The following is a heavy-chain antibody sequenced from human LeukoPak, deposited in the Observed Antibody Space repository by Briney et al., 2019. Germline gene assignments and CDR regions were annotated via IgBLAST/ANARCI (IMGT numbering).Heavy chain of an antibody. J-gene: IGHJ5*02. V-gene: IGHV4-4*07. CDR2: IYTSGST. CDR1: GGSISSYY. Sequence: SETLSLTCTVSGGSISSYYWSWIRQPAGKGLERIGRIYTSGSTNYNPSLKSRVTISVDKSKNQFSLKLSSVTAADTAVYYCARDLVYCSGGSCYSNNWFDLWGQGTLVTVSS. CDR3: ARDLVYCSGGSCYSNNWFDL. D-gene: IGHD2-15*01.